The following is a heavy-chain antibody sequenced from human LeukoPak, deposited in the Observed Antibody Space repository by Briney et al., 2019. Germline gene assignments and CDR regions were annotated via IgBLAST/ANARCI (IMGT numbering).Heavy chain of an antibody. CDR3: ARVDLLTGYYFFDY. D-gene: IGHD3-9*01. CDR1: GYTFNSYG. CDR2: IRGDNGNT. V-gene: IGHV1-18*01. J-gene: IGHJ4*02. Sequence: ASVKVSCKASGYTFNSYGISWVGQAPGQGLEWVGWIRGDNGNTNYAQKFQGRVTMTTDTSTSTVYMELKSLGSDETAVYYCARVDLLTGYYFFDYWGQGTLVTVSS.